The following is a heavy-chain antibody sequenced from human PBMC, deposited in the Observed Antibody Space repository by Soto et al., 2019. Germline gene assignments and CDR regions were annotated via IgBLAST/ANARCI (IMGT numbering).Heavy chain of an antibody. CDR3: ARVRDPRLDHYGLDV. J-gene: IGHJ6*02. CDR2: LIPIYDEP. Sequence: QVQLVQSGAEVKNPGSSVRVSCKTSGFTFNVYGIHWVRQAPGQGLEWMGGLIPIYDEPNYAQKFQGRVTITADKSTATVYLELNSLRSEDTAVYFCARVRDPRLDHYGLDVWGQGTTVTVSS. CDR1: GFTFNVYG. V-gene: IGHV1-69*06.